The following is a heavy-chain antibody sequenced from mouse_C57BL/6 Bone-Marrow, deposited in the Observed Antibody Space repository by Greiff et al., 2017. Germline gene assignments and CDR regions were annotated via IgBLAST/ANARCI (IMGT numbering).Heavy chain of an antibody. V-gene: IGHV5-16*01. CDR3: ARDGGYDYSNFDY. CDR1: GFTFSDYY. Sequence: EVQGVESEGGLVQPGSSMKLSCTASGFTFSDYYLAWVRQVPEKGLEWVANIIYDGSSTYYLDSLKGRFLISRDNAKNILYLQMSSRKSEDTATYYCARDGGYDYSNFDYWGQGTTLTVSS. CDR2: IIYDGSST. D-gene: IGHD2-4*01. J-gene: IGHJ2*01.